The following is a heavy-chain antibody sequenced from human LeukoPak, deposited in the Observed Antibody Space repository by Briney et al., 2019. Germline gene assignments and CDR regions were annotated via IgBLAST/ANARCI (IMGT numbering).Heavy chain of an antibody. V-gene: IGHV3-30-3*01. D-gene: IGHD6-19*01. CDR3: ARPYSSGWYGDFDY. Sequence: PGGSLRLSCAASGFTFSSYAMHWVRQAPGKGLEWVAVISYDGSNKYYADSVRGRFTISRDNSKNTLYLQLNSLRAEDMAVFYCARPYSSGWYGDFDYWGQGTLVTVSS. CDR2: ISYDGSNK. CDR1: GFTFSSYA. J-gene: IGHJ4*02.